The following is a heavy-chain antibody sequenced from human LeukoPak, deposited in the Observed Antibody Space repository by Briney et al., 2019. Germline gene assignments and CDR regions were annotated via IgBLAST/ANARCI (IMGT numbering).Heavy chain of an antibody. D-gene: IGHD4-17*01. V-gene: IGHV4-30-2*01. Sequence: PSETLSHTCAVSGGSISSGGYSWSWIRQPPGKGLEWIGYIYHNGSTYYNPSLKSRVTISVDRSKNQFSLKLSSVTAADTAVYYCARGRDYGDYYYYYGLDVWGQGTTVTVSS. CDR3: ARGRDYGDYYYYYGLDV. CDR2: IYHNGST. J-gene: IGHJ6*02. CDR1: GGSISSGGYS.